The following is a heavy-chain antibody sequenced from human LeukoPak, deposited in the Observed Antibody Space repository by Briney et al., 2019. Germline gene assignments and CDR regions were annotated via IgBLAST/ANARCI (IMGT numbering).Heavy chain of an antibody. CDR1: GFTFSSYA. CDR2: ISGSGGST. CDR3: ANSGSGSPYFFDY. D-gene: IGHD3-10*01. V-gene: IGHV3-23*01. Sequence: GGSLRLSCVASGFTFSSYAMSWVRQAPGKGLEWVSAISGSGGSTYYADSVKGRFTISRDNSKNTLYLQMNSLRAEDTAVYYCANSGSGSPYFFDYWGQGTLVTVSS. J-gene: IGHJ4*02.